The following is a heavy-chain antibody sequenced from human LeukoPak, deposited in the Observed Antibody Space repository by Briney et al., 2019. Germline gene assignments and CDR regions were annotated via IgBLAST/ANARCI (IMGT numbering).Heavy chain of an antibody. J-gene: IGHJ4*02. V-gene: IGHV4-4*02. CDR3: ASCTVTTYYFDY. CDR2: IYHSGST. Sequence: GSLRLSCAASGFTFGSYAMTWVRQAPGKGLEWIGEIYHSGSTNYNPSLKSRVTISVDKSKNQFSLKLSSVTAADTAVYYCASCTVTTYYFDYWGQGTLVTVSS. D-gene: IGHD4-17*01. CDR1: GFTFGSYAM.